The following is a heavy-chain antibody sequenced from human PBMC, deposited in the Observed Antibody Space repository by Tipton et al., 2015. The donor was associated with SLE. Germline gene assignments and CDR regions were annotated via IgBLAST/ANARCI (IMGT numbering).Heavy chain of an antibody. CDR2: IYTSGST. J-gene: IGHJ4*02. D-gene: IGHD6-13*01. Sequence: TLSLTCTVSGGSISSSYWSWIRQPAGKGLEWIGRIYTSGSTNYNPSLKSRVTMSVDTSKNQFSLKLSSVTAADTAVYYCASSWRAAGSSGYFDYWGQGTLVTVSS. V-gene: IGHV4-4*07. CDR3: ASSWRAAGSSGYFDY. CDR1: GGSISSSY.